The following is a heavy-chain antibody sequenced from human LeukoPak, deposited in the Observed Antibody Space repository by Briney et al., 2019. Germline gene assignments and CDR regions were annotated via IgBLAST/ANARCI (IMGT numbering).Heavy chain of an antibody. Sequence: GGSLRLSCAASGFTFSSYAMSWVRQAPGKGLEWVSSISSSSTYIFYADSVKGRFTISRDNAKNSLYLQMNSLRAEDTALYYCARLAGVDHYYLDYWGQGTLVTVSS. D-gene: IGHD3-10*01. CDR2: ISSSSTYI. CDR1: GFTFSSYA. CDR3: ARLAGVDHYYLDY. J-gene: IGHJ4*02. V-gene: IGHV3-21*06.